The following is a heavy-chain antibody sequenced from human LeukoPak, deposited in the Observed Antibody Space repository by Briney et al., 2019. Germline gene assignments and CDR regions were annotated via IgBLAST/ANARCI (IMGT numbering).Heavy chain of an antibody. J-gene: IGHJ4*02. CDR1: GGSISSSSYY. Sequence: SETLSLTCTVSGGSISSSSYYWGWIRQPPGKGLEWIGSIYYNGSTYYNPSLKSRVTISVDTSKNQFSLKLRSVTAADTAVYYCARHKPINYGDYVPFDYWGQGTLVTVSS. CDR2: IYYNGST. D-gene: IGHD4-17*01. V-gene: IGHV4-39*01. CDR3: ARHKPINYGDYVPFDY.